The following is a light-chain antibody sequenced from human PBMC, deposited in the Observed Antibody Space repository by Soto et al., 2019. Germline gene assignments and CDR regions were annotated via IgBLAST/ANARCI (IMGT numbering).Light chain of an antibody. V-gene: IGLV3-21*02. J-gene: IGLJ7*01. Sequence: SSELSQPPSVSVAPGQTATFTCGGNNIGSKSVHWYLQKPGQAPVLVVRDDTGRPSGVPDRFSGSKSGNTASLTISWLQAEDEADYYCCSYAHTSRVFGGGTQLTVL. CDR1: NIGSKS. CDR2: DDT. CDR3: CSYAHTSRV.